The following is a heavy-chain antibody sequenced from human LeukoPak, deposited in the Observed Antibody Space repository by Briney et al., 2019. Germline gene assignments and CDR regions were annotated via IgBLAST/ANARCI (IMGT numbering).Heavy chain of an antibody. Sequence: SETLSLTCTVSGGSISIYYWSWIRQPPGRGLEWIGYIYYSGSTNYNPSLKSRVTISVDTSKNQFSLKLRSVTAADTAVYYCARLHLDYYMDVWGKGTTVTVSS. CDR1: GGSISIYY. CDR3: ARLHLDYYMDV. V-gene: IGHV4-59*01. J-gene: IGHJ6*03. CDR2: IYYSGST.